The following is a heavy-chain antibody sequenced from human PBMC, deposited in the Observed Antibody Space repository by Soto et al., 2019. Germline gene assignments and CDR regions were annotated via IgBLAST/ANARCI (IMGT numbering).Heavy chain of an antibody. V-gene: IGHV1-2*04. D-gene: IGHD3-10*01. CDR1: GYTFTSYA. J-gene: IGHJ6*03. CDR3: ARGFGYYYYYMDV. Sequence: GASVKVSCKASGYTFTSYAMHWVRQAPGQRLEWMGWINPNSGNTNYAQKFQGWVTMTRDTSISTAYMELSRLRSDDTAVYYCARGFGYYYYYMDVWGKGTTVTVSS. CDR2: INPNSGNT.